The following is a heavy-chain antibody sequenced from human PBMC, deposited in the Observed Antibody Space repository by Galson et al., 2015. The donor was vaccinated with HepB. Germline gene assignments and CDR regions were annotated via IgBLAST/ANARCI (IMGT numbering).Heavy chain of an antibody. Sequence: SLRLSCAASGITFSNFGMYWVRQVAGKGLQWVAFIRHDGSDKHYADSVKGRFTISRDNSKNTLYLQMNSLRTEDTAMYYCANGPTSIGSNGYFDYWGQGALVTVSS. CDR2: IRHDGSDK. D-gene: IGHD5-24*01. V-gene: IGHV3-30*02. J-gene: IGHJ4*02. CDR1: GITFSNFG. CDR3: ANGPTSIGSNGYFDY.